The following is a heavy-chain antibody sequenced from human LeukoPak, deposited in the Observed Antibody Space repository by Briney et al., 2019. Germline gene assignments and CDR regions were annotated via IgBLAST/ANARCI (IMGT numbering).Heavy chain of an antibody. CDR3: ARGTLLWFGESIDAFDI. CDR2: IYHSGST. CDR1: GGSISSGGYS. D-gene: IGHD3-10*01. Sequence: PSETLSLTCAVSGGSISSGGYSWSWIRQPPGKGLEWIGYIYHSGSTYYNPSLKSRVTISVDRSKNQFSLKLSSVTAADTAAYYCARGTLLWFGESIDAFDIWGQGTMVTVSS. J-gene: IGHJ3*02. V-gene: IGHV4-30-2*01.